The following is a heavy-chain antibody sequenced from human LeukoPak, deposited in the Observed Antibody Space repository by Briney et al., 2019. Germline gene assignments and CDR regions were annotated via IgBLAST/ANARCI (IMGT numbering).Heavy chain of an antibody. D-gene: IGHD2-2*01. Sequence: PGGSLRLSCAASGLTFNTYSMNWVRQAPGKGLEWVSHISSSSGNIYYADSVRGRFTISRDNAKNSVSLQMSSLRAEDTAVYYCVRGCPSTSAACHDYWGQGTLVTVSS. J-gene: IGHJ4*02. V-gene: IGHV3-48*04. CDR3: VRGCPSTSAACHDY. CDR1: GLTFNTYS. CDR2: ISSSSGNI.